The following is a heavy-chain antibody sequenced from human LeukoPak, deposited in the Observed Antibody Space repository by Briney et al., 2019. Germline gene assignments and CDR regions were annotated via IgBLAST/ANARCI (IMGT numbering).Heavy chain of an antibody. Sequence: PSETLSLTCAVYGGSFSGYYWSWIRQPPGKGLEWIGEINHSGSTNYNPSLKSRVTISVDTSKNQFSLKLSSVTAADTAVYYCARRGYYGSGSYYVPLPSRSRFDYWGQGTLVTVSS. CDR2: INHSGST. CDR1: GGSFSGYY. CDR3: ARRGYYGSGSYYVPLPSRSRFDY. D-gene: IGHD3-10*01. V-gene: IGHV4-34*01. J-gene: IGHJ4*02.